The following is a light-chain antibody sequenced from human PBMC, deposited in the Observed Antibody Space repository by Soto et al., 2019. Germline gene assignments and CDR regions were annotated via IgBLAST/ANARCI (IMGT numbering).Light chain of an antibody. CDR1: QSVSSN. V-gene: IGKV3-20*01. CDR2: GAS. Sequence: EIVMTQSRATLSVSPGERATLSCRASQSVSSNLAWYQQKPGQAPRLLIYGASIRATGIPARFSGSGSGTDFTLTISRLEPEDFAVYYCQQYGSSPKITFGQGTRLEIK. CDR3: QQYGSSPKIT. J-gene: IGKJ5*01.